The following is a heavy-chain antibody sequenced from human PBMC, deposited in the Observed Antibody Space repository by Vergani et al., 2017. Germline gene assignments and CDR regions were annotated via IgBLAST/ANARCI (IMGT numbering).Heavy chain of an antibody. CDR3: ARTYYDIVTGYYGDVDY. Sequence: EVQLVPSGAEVKTPGESLKISCKGSGYSFTSYWIGWVRQMPGKGLEWMGRIDPSDSYTNYSPSFQGHVTISADKSISTAYLQWSSLKASDTAMYYCARTYYDIVTGYYGDVDYWGQGTLVTVSS. V-gene: IGHV5-10-1*01. CDR1: GYSFTSYW. CDR2: IDPSDSYT. D-gene: IGHD3-9*01. J-gene: IGHJ4*02.